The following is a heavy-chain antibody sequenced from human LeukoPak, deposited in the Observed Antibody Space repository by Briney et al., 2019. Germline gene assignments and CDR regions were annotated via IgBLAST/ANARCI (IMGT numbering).Heavy chain of an antibody. Sequence: GGSLRLSCAASGFTFSGYGMHWVRQAPGKGLEWVAFIHYDGARSYYADSVKGRFTISRDNSRNTLYLQMNSLRPEDTAVYYCAIFARAPSPWGQXTLVTVSS. J-gene: IGHJ5*02. D-gene: IGHD2-21*01. CDR2: IHYDGARS. CDR1: GFTFSGYG. CDR3: AIFARAPSP. V-gene: IGHV3-30*02.